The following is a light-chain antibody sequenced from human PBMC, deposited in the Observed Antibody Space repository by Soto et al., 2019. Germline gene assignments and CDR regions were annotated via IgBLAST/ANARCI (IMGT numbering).Light chain of an antibody. CDR2: GAS. J-gene: IGKJ2*01. V-gene: IGKV1-39*01. Sequence: DIQMPQSASSLSAAIGDRVTITCRASQSIGRFVNWYQQKPGKAPKLLIHGASNLQSGVPSRFSGSGSGTDFTLTISSLQPEDFATYYCHQSYSTRYTFGQGTKLEIK. CDR3: HQSYSTRYT. CDR1: QSIGRF.